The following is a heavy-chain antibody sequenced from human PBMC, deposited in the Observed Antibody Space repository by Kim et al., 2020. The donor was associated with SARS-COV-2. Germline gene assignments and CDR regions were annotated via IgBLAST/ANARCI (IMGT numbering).Heavy chain of an antibody. CDR3: TGWGVEFDY. V-gene: IGHV3-53*01. CDR2: IYNVGDR. J-gene: IGHJ4*02. Sequence: GGSLRLSCAASGFTVNNKYMSWVRQAPGKGLEWVSVIYNVGDRYYADSVKGRFTISRDNSKNTLDLQMNSLRAEDTAVYYCTGWGVEFDYWGRGALVTVS. CDR1: GFTVNNKY. D-gene: IGHD3-16*01.